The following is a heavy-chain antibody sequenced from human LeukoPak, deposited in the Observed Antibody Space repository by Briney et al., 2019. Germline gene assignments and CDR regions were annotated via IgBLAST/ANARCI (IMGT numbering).Heavy chain of an antibody. V-gene: IGHV4-59*08. CDR1: GGSTSSYY. CDR2: INYSGNT. CDR3: ARYWWSGAAPGSWFDP. Sequence: SETLSLTCTVSGGSTSSYYWNWIRQPPGKGLEWIGYINYSGNTNYSPSLKSRVTISIDTSKNQFSLKLSSVTAADTAVYYCARYWWSGAAPGSWFDPWGQGTLVTVSS. D-gene: IGHD2-15*01. J-gene: IGHJ5*02.